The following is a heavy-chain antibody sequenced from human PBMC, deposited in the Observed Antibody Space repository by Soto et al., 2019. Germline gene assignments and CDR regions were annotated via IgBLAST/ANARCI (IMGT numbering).Heavy chain of an antibody. J-gene: IGHJ3*02. CDR2: ISAYNGNT. D-gene: IGHD3-16*01. CDR3: AGGMITFGGPRDAFNT. V-gene: IGHV1-18*01. CDR1: GYTFTSYG. Sequence: QVQLVQSGAEVKKPGASVKVSCKASGYTFTSYGISWVRQAPGQGLEWMGWISAYNGNTNYAQKLQGRVTMTTDTPRSPAKMELGGLRSEARAVYYCAGGMITFGGPRDAFNTWGKGQWSPSLQ.